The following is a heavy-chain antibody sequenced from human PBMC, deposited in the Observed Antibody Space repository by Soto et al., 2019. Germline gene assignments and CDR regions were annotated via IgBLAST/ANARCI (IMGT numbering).Heavy chain of an antibody. CDR2: ITSSSSTI. CDR3: ARDNGMAGSSDP. V-gene: IGHV3-48*02. Sequence: GGSLRLSCAASGFTFSTYSMNWVRQAPGKGLEWISYITSSSSTIYYADSVKGRFTISRDNAKNSLYLQMNSLRDEDTAMYYCARDNGMAGSSDPWGHGTLVTVSS. J-gene: IGHJ5*02. CDR1: GFTFSTYS. D-gene: IGHD2-8*01.